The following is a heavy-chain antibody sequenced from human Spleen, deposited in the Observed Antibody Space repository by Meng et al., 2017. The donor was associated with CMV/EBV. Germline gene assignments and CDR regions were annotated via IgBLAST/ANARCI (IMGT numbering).Heavy chain of an antibody. CDR3: ASSGTTVTIFDY. V-gene: IGHV3-11*06. D-gene: IGHD4-17*01. J-gene: IGHJ4*02. Sequence: GGVGGGLVKPGGSLRLSSAASGFTFSDYYMSWIRQAPGKGLEWVSYISSSSSYTNYADSVKGRFTISRDNAKNSLYLQMNSLRAEDTAVYYCASSGTTVTIFDYWGQGTLVTVSS. CDR2: ISSSSSYT. CDR1: GFTFSDYY.